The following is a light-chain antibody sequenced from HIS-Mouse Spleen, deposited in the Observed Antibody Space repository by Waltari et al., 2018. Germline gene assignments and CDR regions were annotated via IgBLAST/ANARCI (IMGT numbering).Light chain of an antibody. CDR2: KDS. J-gene: IGLJ3*02. CDR3: QSADSSGTNWV. V-gene: IGLV3-25*03. CDR1: ALPKTY. Sequence: SYELTQPPSVSVSPGQTARITCSGDALPKTYAYWYQQKPGQAPVLVIYKDSERPSGIPERFSGSSSGTTVTLTISGVQAEDEADYYCQSADSSGTNWVFGGGTKLTVL.